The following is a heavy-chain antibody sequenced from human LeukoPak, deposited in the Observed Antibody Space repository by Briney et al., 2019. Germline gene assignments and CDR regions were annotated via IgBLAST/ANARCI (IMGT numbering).Heavy chain of an antibody. CDR2: IYYSGST. CDR1: GGSISSHY. V-gene: IGHV4-59*11. J-gene: IGHJ3*02. CDR3: ARQVAYYDHFGAFDI. D-gene: IGHD3-22*01. Sequence: SETLSLTCTVSGGSISSHYWSWIRQPPGKGLEWIGYIYYSGSTNYNPSLKSRVTISVDTSKNQFSLKLSSVTAADTAVYYCARQVAYYDHFGAFDIWGQGTMVTVSS.